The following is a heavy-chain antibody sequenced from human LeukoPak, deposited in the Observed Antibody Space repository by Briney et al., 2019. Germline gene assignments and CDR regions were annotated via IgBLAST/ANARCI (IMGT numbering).Heavy chain of an antibody. J-gene: IGHJ4*02. CDR3: AKDKSSGYSSSWYVSD. D-gene: IGHD6-13*01. CDR1: GFTFSSYA. CDR2: ISGSGGST. Sequence: GGSLRLSCAASGFTFSSYAMSWVRQAPGKGLEWVSAISGSGGSTYYADSVKGRFTISRGNSKNTLYLQMNSLRAEDTAVYYCAKDKSSGYSSSWYVSDWGQGTLVTVSS. V-gene: IGHV3-23*01.